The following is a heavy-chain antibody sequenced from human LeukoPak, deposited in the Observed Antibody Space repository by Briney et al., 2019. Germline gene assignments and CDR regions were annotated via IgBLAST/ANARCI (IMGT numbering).Heavy chain of an antibody. V-gene: IGHV1-46*01. Sequence: GASVKVSCKXSGYTFTSYYMHWVRQAPGQGLEWMGIINPSGGSTSYAQKFQGRVTMTRDTSTSTVYMELSSLRSEDTAVYYCARKEPYYYDSSGYYAGYFDYWGQGTLVTVSS. CDR3: ARKEPYYYDSSGYYAGYFDY. CDR1: GYTFTSYY. J-gene: IGHJ4*02. CDR2: INPSGGST. D-gene: IGHD3-22*01.